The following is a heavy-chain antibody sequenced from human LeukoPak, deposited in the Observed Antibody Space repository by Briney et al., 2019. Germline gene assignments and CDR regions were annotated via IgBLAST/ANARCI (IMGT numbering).Heavy chain of an antibody. D-gene: IGHD3-10*01. J-gene: IGHJ4*02. CDR2: IVVGSGNT. Sequence: ASVTVSCKASGFTFTSSAMQWVRQARGQRLEWIGWIVVGSGNTNYAQKFQERVTITRDMSASTAYMELSSLRSEDTAVYYCAAARYGSGSYSWGQGTLVTVSS. CDR1: GFTFTSSA. CDR3: AAARYGSGSYS. V-gene: IGHV1-58*02.